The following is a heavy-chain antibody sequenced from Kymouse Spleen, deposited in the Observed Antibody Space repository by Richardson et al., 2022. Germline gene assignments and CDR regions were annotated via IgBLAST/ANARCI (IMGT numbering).Heavy chain of an antibody. CDR3: ARDWNYGAFDI. D-gene: IGHD1-7*01. V-gene: IGHV3-13*01. CDR2: IGTAGDT. J-gene: IGHJ3*02. Sequence: EVQLVESGGGLVQPGGSLRLSCAASGFTFSSYDMHWVRQATGKGLEWVSAIGTAGDTYYPGSVKGRFTISRENAKNSLYLQMNSLRAGDTAVYYCARDWNYGAFDIWGQGTMVTVSS. CDR1: GFTFSSYD.